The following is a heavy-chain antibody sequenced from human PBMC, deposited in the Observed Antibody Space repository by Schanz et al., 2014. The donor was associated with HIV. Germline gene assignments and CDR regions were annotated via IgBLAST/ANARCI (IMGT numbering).Heavy chain of an antibody. V-gene: IGHV3-NL1*01. J-gene: IGHJ6*02. CDR3: ASTEFPYSSSSDYYYGMDV. CDR2: INWNGDTT. CDR1: GFTFSNYG. D-gene: IGHD6-6*01. Sequence: QVQLVESGGGVIQPGRSLRLSCAASGFTFSNYGMHWVRQAPGRGLEWVAVINWNGDTTYYADSVKGRFTISRDNSKKTLYLQMNSLRAGDTAVYYCASTEFPYSSSSDYYYGMDVWGQGTTVTVSS.